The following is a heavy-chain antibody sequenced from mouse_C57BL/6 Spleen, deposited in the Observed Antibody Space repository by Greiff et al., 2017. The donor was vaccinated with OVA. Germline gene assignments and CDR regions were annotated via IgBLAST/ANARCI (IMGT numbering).Heavy chain of an antibody. J-gene: IGHJ4*01. Sequence: EVKLMESEGGLVQPGSSMKLSCTASGFTFSDYYMAWVRQVPEKGLEWVANINYDGSSTYYLDSLKSRFIISRDNAKNILYLQMSSLKSEDTATYYCARRDYYAMDYWGQGTSVTVSS. V-gene: IGHV5-16*02. CDR2: INYDGSST. CDR3: ARRDYYAMDY. CDR1: GFTFSDYY.